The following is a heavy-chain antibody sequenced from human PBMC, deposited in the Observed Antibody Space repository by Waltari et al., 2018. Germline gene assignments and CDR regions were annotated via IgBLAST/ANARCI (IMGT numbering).Heavy chain of an antibody. J-gene: IGHJ4*02. D-gene: IGHD1-26*01. CDR3: ARGSYGDY. V-gene: IGHV1-69*04. CDR2: IIPILGIA. CDR1: GGTFSSYA. Sequence: QVQLVQSGAEVQKPGASVKVSCKDSGGTFSSYAVTWGRQAPGQGLEWMGGIIPILGIANYAQKFQGRVTITADESTSTAYMELSSLRSEDTAVYYCARGSYGDYWGQGTLVTVSS.